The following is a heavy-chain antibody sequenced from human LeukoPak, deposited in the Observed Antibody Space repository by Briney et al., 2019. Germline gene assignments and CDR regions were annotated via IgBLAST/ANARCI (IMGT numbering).Heavy chain of an antibody. J-gene: IGHJ6*03. CDR1: GGSISSYY. CDR3: ARGKITGTYYYMDV. Sequence: SETLSLTCTVSGGSISSYYWSWIRQPAGKGLEWIGRIYTSGNTNYNPSLKSRVTMSVGTSKNQFSLKLSSVTAADTAVYYCARGKITGTYYYMDVWGKGTTVTISS. D-gene: IGHD1/OR15-1a*01. CDR2: IYTSGNT. V-gene: IGHV4-4*07.